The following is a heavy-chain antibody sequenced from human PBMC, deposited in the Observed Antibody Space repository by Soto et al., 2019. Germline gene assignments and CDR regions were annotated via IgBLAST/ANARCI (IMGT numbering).Heavy chain of an antibody. CDR3: AREWPGDY. D-gene: IGHD3-10*01. CDR1: GGSISSYY. CDR2: IYYSGST. Sequence: QVQLQESGPGLVKPSETLSLTCTVSGGSISSYYWSWIRQPPGKGLEWIGYIYYSGSTNYNPSLKSRVTISVDTSKNQFSLKLSSVTAADTAVYYCAREWPGDYWGQGTLVTVSS. J-gene: IGHJ4*02. V-gene: IGHV4-59*12.